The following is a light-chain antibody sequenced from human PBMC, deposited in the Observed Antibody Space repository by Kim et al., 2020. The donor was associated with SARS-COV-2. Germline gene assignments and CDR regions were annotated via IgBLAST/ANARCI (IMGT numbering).Light chain of an antibody. Sequence: PASISCTSSQSLLHSYGNTYLIWPHQRPGQPPRLLIYQVSIRFSGVPERFSGSGAGTYFTLRISRVEAEDVGVYYCMQSTHFPWTFGQGTKVDIK. CDR3: MQSTHFPWT. J-gene: IGKJ1*01. CDR2: QVS. CDR1: QSLLHSYGNTY. V-gene: IGKV2-24*01.